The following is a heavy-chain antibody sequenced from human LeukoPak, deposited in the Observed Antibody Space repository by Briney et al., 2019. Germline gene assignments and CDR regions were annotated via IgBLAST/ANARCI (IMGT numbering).Heavy chain of an antibody. J-gene: IGHJ4*02. CDR1: GFTFSSYA. V-gene: IGHV3-30-3*01. Sequence: GGSLRLSCAASGFTFSSYAMHWVRQAPGKGLEWVAVISYDGSNKYYADSVKGRFTISRDNSKNTLYLQMNSLRAEDTAVYYCARDQGPQLESYWGQGTLVTVSS. CDR2: ISYDGSNK. D-gene: IGHD6-6*01. CDR3: ARDQGPQLESY.